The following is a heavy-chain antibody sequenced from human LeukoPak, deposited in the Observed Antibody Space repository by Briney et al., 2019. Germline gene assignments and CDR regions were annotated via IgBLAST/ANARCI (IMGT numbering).Heavy chain of an antibody. CDR3: ARDQRDILTGHPHLLDY. D-gene: IGHD3-9*01. CDR2: ISSSSSTI. V-gene: IGHV3-48*02. CDR1: GFTFSSYS. Sequence: GGSLRLSCAASGFTFSSYSMNWVRQAPGKGLEWVSYISSSSSTIYYADSVKGRFTISRDNAKNSLYLQMNSLRDEDTAVYYCARDQRDILTGHPHLLDYWGQGTLVTVSS. J-gene: IGHJ4*02.